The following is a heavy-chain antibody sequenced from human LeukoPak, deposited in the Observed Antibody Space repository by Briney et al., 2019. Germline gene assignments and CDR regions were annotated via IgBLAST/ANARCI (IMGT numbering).Heavy chain of an antibody. CDR2: IYYSGST. Sequence: SETLSPTCAVSDGSISSSSYYWGWIRQPPGKGLEWIGTIYYSGSTYYNPSLKTRVTISVDTSKNQFSLKLSSVTAADTAVYYCARGDYDYWGQGTLVTVSS. V-gene: IGHV4-39*01. J-gene: IGHJ4*02. D-gene: IGHD4-17*01. CDR3: ARGDYDY. CDR1: DGSISSSSYY.